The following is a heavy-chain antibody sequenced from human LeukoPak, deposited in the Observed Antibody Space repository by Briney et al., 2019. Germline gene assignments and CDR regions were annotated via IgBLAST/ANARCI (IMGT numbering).Heavy chain of an antibody. V-gene: IGHV3-74*01. CDR1: GFTFSSYW. J-gene: IGHJ4*02. Sequence: GGSLRLSCAASGFTFSSYWMHWVRQAPGKGLVWVSRISPDGSTTGHADSVKGRFTISRDNSKNTLYLQMNSLRAEDTAVYYCATGSGYYYDHWGQGTLVTVSS. CDR2: ISPDGSTT. D-gene: IGHD3-22*01. CDR3: ATGSGYYYDH.